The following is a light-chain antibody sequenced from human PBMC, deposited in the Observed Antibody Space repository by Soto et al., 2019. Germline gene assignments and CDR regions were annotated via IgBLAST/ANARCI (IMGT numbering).Light chain of an antibody. Sequence: QSVLTQPPSVSGSPGQRVTISCTWISSNIGAGYDVHWYQQLPGTAPKLLIYGNSNRPSGVPDRFSGSKSGTSASLAITGLQAEDEADYYCQSYDSSLSGHYVFGTGTKVTVL. V-gene: IGLV1-40*01. CDR1: SSNIGAGYD. CDR3: QSYDSSLSGHYV. J-gene: IGLJ1*01. CDR2: GNS.